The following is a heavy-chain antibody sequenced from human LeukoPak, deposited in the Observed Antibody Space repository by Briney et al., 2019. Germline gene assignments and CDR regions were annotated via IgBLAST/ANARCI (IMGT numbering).Heavy chain of an antibody. V-gene: IGHV4-30-4*01. J-gene: IGHJ4*02. CDR3: ARLRFLEWLLWYFDY. Sequence: SETLSLTCTVSGGSISSGDYYWSWIRQPPGKGLEWIGYIYYSGSTYYNPSLKSRVTISVDTSKNQFSLKLSSVTAADAAVYYCARLRFLEWLLWYFDYWGQGTLVTVSS. CDR2: IYYSGST. D-gene: IGHD3-3*01. CDR1: GGSISSGDYY.